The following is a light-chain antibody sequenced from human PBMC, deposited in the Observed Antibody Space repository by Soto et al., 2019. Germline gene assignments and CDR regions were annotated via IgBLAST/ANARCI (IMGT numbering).Light chain of an antibody. J-gene: IGLJ1*01. Sequence: QSVLTQPASVSGSPGQSITISCTGTSRDIGSYNLVSWYQQHPGKAPKLMIYDVTNRPSGVSNRFSGSKSGNTASLTISGLQAEDEADYYCSSFTSSITYVFGTGTKVTVL. CDR3: SSFTSSITYV. CDR2: DVT. CDR1: SRDIGSYNL. V-gene: IGLV2-14*02.